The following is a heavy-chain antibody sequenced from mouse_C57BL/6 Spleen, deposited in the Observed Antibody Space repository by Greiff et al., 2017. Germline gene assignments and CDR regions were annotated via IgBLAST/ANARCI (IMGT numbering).Heavy chain of an antibody. Sequence: QVQLKQPGAELVKPGASVKLSCKASGYTFTSYWMHWVKPRPGQGLEWIGMIHPNSGSTNYNEKFKSKATLTVDKSSSTAYMQLSSLTSGDSAVYYCARGTGVGYYAMDYWGQGTSVTVSS. V-gene: IGHV1-64*01. CDR3: ARGTGVGYYAMDY. D-gene: IGHD4-1*01. J-gene: IGHJ4*01. CDR1: GYTFTSYW. CDR2: IHPNSGST.